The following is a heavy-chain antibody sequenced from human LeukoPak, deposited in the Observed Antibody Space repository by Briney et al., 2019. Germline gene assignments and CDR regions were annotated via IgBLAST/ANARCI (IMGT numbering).Heavy chain of an antibody. J-gene: IGHJ4*02. V-gene: IGHV3-11*01. CDR3: AKSPVYSSSAYFDY. CDR1: GFTFSDYY. CDR2: ISSSGSTI. Sequence: GGSLRLSCAASGFTFSDYYMSWIRQAPGKGLEWVSYISSSGSTIYYADSVRGRFTISRDNSKNTLYLQMNSLRAEDTAVYYCAKSPVYSSSAYFDYWGQGTLVTVSS. D-gene: IGHD6-6*01.